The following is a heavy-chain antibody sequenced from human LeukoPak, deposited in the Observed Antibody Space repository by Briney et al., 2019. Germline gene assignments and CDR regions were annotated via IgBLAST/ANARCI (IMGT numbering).Heavy chain of an antibody. CDR1: GYTFTSYD. CDR3: ARDRVTYYDFWSGYYPQEGFDY. Sequence: ASVKVSCKASGYTFTSYDINWVRQATGQGLEWMGWINPNSGGTNYAQKFQGRVTMTRDTSISTAYMELSRLRSDDTAVYYCARDRVTYYDFWSGYYPQEGFDYWGQGTLVTVSS. D-gene: IGHD3-3*01. V-gene: IGHV1-2*02. CDR2: INPNSGGT. J-gene: IGHJ4*02.